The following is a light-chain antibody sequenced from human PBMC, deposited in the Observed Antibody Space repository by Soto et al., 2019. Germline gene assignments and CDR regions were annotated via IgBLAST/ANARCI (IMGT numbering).Light chain of an antibody. CDR3: QQYNNWPRGYT. J-gene: IGKJ2*01. CDR2: GAS. Sequence: EIVMTQSPATLSVSPGERATLSCRASQSVSSNLAWYQQKPGQAPRLLIYGASTRATGIPARFSGSGSGTEFTLTISSLQSEDFAVYDCQQYNNWPRGYTFGRWTKLEIK. CDR1: QSVSSN. V-gene: IGKV3-15*01.